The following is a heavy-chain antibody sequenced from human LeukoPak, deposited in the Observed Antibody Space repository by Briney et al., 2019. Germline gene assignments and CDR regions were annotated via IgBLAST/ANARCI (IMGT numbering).Heavy chain of an antibody. CDR3: ARGNSGSYNDDAFDV. J-gene: IGHJ3*01. D-gene: IGHD1-26*01. Sequence: KPSQTLSLTCTVSGGSISSGDYYWSWIRQPPGKGLEWIGYIYYSGNTNYNPSLQSRVTISVDTSKSQFSLKLNSVRAADTAVYYCARGNSGSYNDDAFDVWGQGTMVTVSS. CDR1: GGSISSGDYY. CDR2: IYYSGNT. V-gene: IGHV4-61*08.